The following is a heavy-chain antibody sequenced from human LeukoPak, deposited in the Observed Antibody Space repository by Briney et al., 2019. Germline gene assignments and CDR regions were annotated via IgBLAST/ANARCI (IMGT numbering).Heavy chain of an antibody. V-gene: IGHV1-2*02. Sequence: GASVKVSCKASGYTFTGYYMHWVRQAPGQALEWMGWINPNSAGTNYPQKFLGRVTMTRDTSSSTAYRELSRLRSDDTAVYYCARRGYSSSWYPYYYYYMDVWGKGTTVTISS. CDR1: GYTFTGYY. D-gene: IGHD6-13*01. J-gene: IGHJ6*03. CDR2: INPNSAGT. CDR3: ARRGYSSSWYPYYYYYMDV.